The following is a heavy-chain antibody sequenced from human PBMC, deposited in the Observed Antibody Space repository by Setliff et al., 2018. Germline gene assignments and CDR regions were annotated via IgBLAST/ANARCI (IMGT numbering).Heavy chain of an antibody. J-gene: IGHJ4*02. CDR3: ARDADN. Sequence: SETLSLTCTVSGGSISSHYWSWIRQPPGKGLEWIGSIYYSGSTNYNPSLKSRVTISVDTSKNQFSLKLSSVTAADTAVYYCARDADNWGQGTLVTVSS. CDR1: GGSISSHY. CDR2: IYYSGST. V-gene: IGHV4-59*11.